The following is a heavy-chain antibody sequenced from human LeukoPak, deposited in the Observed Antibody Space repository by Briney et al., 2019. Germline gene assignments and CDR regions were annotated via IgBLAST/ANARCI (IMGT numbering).Heavy chain of an antibody. Sequence: PSETLSLTCAVYGVSFSGYYWSWIRQPPGKGLEWIGEINHSGSTNYNPSLKSRVTISVDTSKNQFSLKLSSVTAADTAVYYCARVGTVTTQGVYYFDYWGQGTLVTVSS. J-gene: IGHJ4*02. CDR2: INHSGST. V-gene: IGHV4-34*01. D-gene: IGHD4-17*01. CDR3: ARVGTVTTQGVYYFDY. CDR1: GVSFSGYY.